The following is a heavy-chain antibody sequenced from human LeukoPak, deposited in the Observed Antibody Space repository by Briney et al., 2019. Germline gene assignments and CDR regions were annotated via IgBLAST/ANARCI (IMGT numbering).Heavy chain of an antibody. V-gene: IGHV3-64*01. D-gene: IGHD3-22*01. CDR1: GFTFSSYA. CDR2: ISSNGGST. Sequence: PGGSLRLSCAASGFTFSSYAMHWVRQAPGKGLEYVSAISSNGGSTYYANSVKGRLTISRDNSKNTLYLQMGSLRAEDMAVYYCARHVVAVGFDYWGQGTLVTVSS. CDR3: ARHVVAVGFDY. J-gene: IGHJ4*02.